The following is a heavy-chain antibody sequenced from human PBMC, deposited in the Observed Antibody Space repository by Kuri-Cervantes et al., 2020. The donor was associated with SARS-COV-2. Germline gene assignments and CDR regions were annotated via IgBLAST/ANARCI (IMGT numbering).Heavy chain of an antibody. V-gene: IGHV1-69*01. J-gene: IGHJ6*03. Sequence: GGSLRLSCKASGGTLSGFGLSWVRQAPGQGLEWMGGTISVWDSSTYAQKFEGRVTITADEYTDTGYMELVGLRPDDTAVYYCARGQASRMTGGGDFHYHYMDDWGAGTTVTVSS. D-gene: IGHD1-20*01. CDR2: TISVWDSS. CDR1: GGTLSGFG. CDR3: ARGQASRMTGGGDFHYHYMDD.